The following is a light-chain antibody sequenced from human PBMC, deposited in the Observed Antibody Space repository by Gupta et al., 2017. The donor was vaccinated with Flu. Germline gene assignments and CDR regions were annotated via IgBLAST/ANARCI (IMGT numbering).Light chain of an antibody. CDR2: RNN. J-gene: IGLJ3*02. Sequence: TATLTCSGNSNNVGYQGATWLQQRHGHPPKLLSYRNNNRPSGISERFSASRSGNTASLTITGLQPEDEADYYCSAWDTSLSGWVLGGGTKLTVL. CDR3: SAWDTSLSGWV. V-gene: IGLV10-54*04. CDR1: SNNVGYQG.